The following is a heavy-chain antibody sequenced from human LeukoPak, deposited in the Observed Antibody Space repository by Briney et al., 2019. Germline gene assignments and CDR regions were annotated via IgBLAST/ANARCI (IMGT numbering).Heavy chain of an antibody. V-gene: IGHV4-39*07. CDR1: GGSISSSSYY. D-gene: IGHD6-19*01. J-gene: IGHJ6*03. CDR3: ARETPDTKKYSSGWYDYYYMDV. CDR2: IYYSGST. Sequence: SETLSLTCTVSGGSISSSSYYWGWIRQPPGKGLEWIGSIYYSGSTYYNPSLKSRVTISVDTSKNQFSLKLSSVTAADTAVYYCARETPDTKKYSSGWYDYYYMDVWGKGTTVTVSS.